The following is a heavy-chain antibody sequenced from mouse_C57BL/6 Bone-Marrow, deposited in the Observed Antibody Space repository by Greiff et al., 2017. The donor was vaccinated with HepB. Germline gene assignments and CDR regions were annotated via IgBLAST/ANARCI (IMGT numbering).Heavy chain of an antibody. CDR1: GYTFTDYY. CDR3: ARSITTVVATDFDY. CDR2: IYPGSGNT. J-gene: IGHJ2*01. V-gene: IGHV1-76*01. D-gene: IGHD1-1*01. Sequence: QVHVKQSGAELVRPGASVKLSCKASGYTFTDYYINWVKQRPGQGLEWIARIYPGSGNTYYNEKFKGKATLTAEKSSSTAYMQLSSLTSEDSAVYLCARSITTVVATDFDYWGQGTTLTVSS.